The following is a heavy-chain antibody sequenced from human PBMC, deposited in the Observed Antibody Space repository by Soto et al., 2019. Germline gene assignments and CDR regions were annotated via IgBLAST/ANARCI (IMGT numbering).Heavy chain of an antibody. V-gene: IGHV4-59*01. D-gene: IGHD6-13*01. CDR2: IYYSGST. Sequence: PSETLSLTCTVSGGSISSYYWSWIRQPPGKGLEWIGYIYYSGSTNYNPSLKSRVTISVDRSKNQFSLKLSSVSAADTAVYYCERDGAAAGTDYYYGMDVWGQGTTGTVSS. CDR1: GGSISSYY. J-gene: IGHJ6*02. CDR3: ERDGAAAGTDYYYGMDV.